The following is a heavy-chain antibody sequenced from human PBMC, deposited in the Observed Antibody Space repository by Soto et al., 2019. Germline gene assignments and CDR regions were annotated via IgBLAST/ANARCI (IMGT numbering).Heavy chain of an antibody. V-gene: IGHV2-5*02. CDR3: AHKGGRGAAMDV. J-gene: IGHJ6*02. CDR1: GCRLSTKKVG. CDR2: IYWDGDK. D-gene: IGHD2-15*01. Sequence: GCRLSTKKVGVAWNRQPPGKALEWLALIYWDGDKRYSPFLKSRLTITKDTSENQVVLTLSNMDPVDTATYYCAHKGGRGAAMDVWGQGTTVTVS.